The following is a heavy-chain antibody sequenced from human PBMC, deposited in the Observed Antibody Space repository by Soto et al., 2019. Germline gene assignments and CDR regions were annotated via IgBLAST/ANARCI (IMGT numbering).Heavy chain of an antibody. D-gene: IGHD2-15*01. J-gene: IGHJ4*02. V-gene: IGHV1-69*12. CDR1: GGTFSSYA. Sequence: QVQLVQSGAEVKKPGSSVKVSCKASGGTFSSYAISWVRQAPGQELEWMGGIIPIFGTANYAQKFQGRVTITADESTSTAYMELSSRRSEDTAVYYCARESRYCSGGSCYFLPGIDYWGQGTLVTVSS. CDR3: ARESRYCSGGSCYFLPGIDY. CDR2: IIPIFGTA.